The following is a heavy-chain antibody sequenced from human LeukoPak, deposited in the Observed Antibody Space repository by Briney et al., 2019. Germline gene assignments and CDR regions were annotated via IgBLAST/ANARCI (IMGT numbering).Heavy chain of an antibody. J-gene: IGHJ4*02. CDR1: GFTFSSYG. CDR2: IWYDGSDK. D-gene: IGHD4-23*01. CDR3: ARGDDYGGAWYYFDY. V-gene: IGHV3-33*01. Sequence: GRSLRLSCAASGFTFSSYGMHWVRQAPGKALEWVAVIWYDGSDKYYADSVRGRFTISRDNSKNTLSLQMNSLRAEDTAEYYCARGDDYGGAWYYFDYWGQGTLVTVSS.